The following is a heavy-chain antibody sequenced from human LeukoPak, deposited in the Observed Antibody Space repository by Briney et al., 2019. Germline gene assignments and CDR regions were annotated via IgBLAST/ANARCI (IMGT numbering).Heavy chain of an antibody. CDR3: ASLSSGWYRGWFDP. CDR2: IYYSGST. J-gene: IGHJ5*02. Sequence: SETLSLTCTVSGGSISSYYWSWIRQPPGKGLEWIGYIYYSGSTNYNPSLKSRVTISVDTSKNQFSLKLSSVTAADTAVYYCASLSSGWYRGWFDPWGQGTLVTVSS. V-gene: IGHV4-59*01. D-gene: IGHD6-19*01. CDR1: GGSISSYY.